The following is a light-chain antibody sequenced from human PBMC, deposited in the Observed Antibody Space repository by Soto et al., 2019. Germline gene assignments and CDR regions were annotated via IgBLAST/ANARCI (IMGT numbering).Light chain of an antibody. CDR2: DVT. J-gene: IGLJ1*01. CDR1: SSDIGGYNS. Sequence: QSVLTQSPSASGSPGQSVTISCTGTSSDIGGYNSVSWYQQHPGKAPKVMIYDVTKRSSGVPDRFSGSKSGNTASLTVSALQAEDEADYYRSSFTDGNNLVFGTG. CDR3: SSFTDGNNLV. V-gene: IGLV2-8*01.